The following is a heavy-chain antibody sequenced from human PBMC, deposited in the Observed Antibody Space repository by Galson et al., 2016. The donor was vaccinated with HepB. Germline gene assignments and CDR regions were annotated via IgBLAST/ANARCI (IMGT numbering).Heavy chain of an antibody. J-gene: IGHJ4*02. CDR3: AREQGAGIIWD. CDR2: MIPKSGRA. D-gene: IGHD6-19*01. V-gene: IGHV1-69*13. Sequence: SVKVSCKASRGTVSTYAITWVRQAPGQGLEWMGGMIPKSGRANYAQNFQGRVTMTADESTSAVYMEVHSLRSEDTGVYYCAREQGAGIIWDWDQGTLVTVSS. CDR1: RGTVSTYA.